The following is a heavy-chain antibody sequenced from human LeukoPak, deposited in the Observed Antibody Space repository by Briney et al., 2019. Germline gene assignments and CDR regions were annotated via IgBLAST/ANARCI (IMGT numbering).Heavy chain of an antibody. J-gene: IGHJ6*02. Sequence: ASVKVSCKASGGTFSSYAISWVRQAPGQGLEWMGIINPSGGSTSYAQKFQGRVTMTRDTSTSTVYMELSSLRSEDTAVYYCARDLRGYSYYYGMDVWGQGTTVTDSS. CDR2: INPSGGST. CDR3: ARDLRGYSYYYGMDV. V-gene: IGHV1-46*01. CDR1: GGTFSSYA. D-gene: IGHD5-12*01.